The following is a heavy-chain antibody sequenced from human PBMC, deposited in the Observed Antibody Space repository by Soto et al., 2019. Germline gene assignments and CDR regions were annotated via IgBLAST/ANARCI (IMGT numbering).Heavy chain of an antibody. D-gene: IGHD6-19*01. J-gene: IGHJ4*02. CDR1: GFTFSSYG. CDR3: ARDLSSGVDYFDY. V-gene: IGHV3-33*01. CDR2: IWYDGSNK. Sequence: GGSLRLSCAASGFTFSSYGMHWVRQAPGKGLEWVAVIWYDGSNKYYADSVKGRFTISRDNSKNTLYLQMNSLRAEDTAVYYCARDLSSGVDYFDYWGQGTLVTVSS.